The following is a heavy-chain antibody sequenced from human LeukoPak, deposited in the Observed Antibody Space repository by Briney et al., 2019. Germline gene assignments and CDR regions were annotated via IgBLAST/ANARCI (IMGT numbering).Heavy chain of an antibody. CDR2: ISGSGGST. CDR3: AKDLGRPGGGY. CDR1: GFTFSSYA. Sequence: GGSLRLSCAASGFTFSSYAMSWVRQAPGKGLEWVSAISGSGGSTYYADSVKGRFTISRGNSKNTLYLQMNSLRAEDTAVYYCAKDLGRPGGGYWGQGTLVTVSS. J-gene: IGHJ4*02. D-gene: IGHD1-1*01. V-gene: IGHV3-23*01.